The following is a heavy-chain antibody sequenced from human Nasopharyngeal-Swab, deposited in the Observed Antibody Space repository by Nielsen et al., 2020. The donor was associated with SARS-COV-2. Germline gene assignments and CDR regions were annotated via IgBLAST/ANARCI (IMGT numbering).Heavy chain of an antibody. D-gene: IGHD2-8*01. Sequence: GESLKISCAASGFTFSDYYMSWIRQAPGKGLEWVSYISSSGSTIYYADSVKGRFTISRDNAKNSLYLQMNSLRAEDTAVYYCARDILRRIVLMVYEDYYGMDVWGQGTTVTVSS. CDR2: ISSSGSTI. V-gene: IGHV3-11*04. J-gene: IGHJ6*02. CDR3: ARDILRRIVLMVYEDYYGMDV. CDR1: GFTFSDYY.